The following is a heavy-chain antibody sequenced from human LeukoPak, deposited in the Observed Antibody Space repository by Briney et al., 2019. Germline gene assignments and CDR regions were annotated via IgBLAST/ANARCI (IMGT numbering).Heavy chain of an antibody. CDR1: GGSISSSSYY. J-gene: IGHJ6*02. CDR3: ASPVTPDYYYYGMDV. V-gene: IGHV4-39*01. Sequence: SETLSLTCTVSGGSISSSSYYWGWVRQPPGKGLEWIVSIYYSGSTYYNPSLKSRVTISVDTSKNQFSLKLSSVTAADTAVYYCASPVTPDYYYYGMDVWGQGTTVTVSS. D-gene: IGHD4-17*01. CDR2: IYYSGST.